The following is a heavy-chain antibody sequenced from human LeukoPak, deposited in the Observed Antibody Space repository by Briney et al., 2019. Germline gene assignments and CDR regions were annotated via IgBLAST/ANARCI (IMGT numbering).Heavy chain of an antibody. CDR2: FDPEDGET. CDR3: ATGQLWLQTHWFDP. V-gene: IGHV1-24*01. Sequence: GASVKVSCKVSGYTLTELSMHWVRQAPGKGLEWMGGFDPEDGETIYAQKFQGRVTMTEDTSTDTAYMELSSLRSEDTAVYYCATGQLWLQTHWFDPWGQGTLVTVSS. D-gene: IGHD5-18*01. CDR1: GYTLTELS. J-gene: IGHJ5*02.